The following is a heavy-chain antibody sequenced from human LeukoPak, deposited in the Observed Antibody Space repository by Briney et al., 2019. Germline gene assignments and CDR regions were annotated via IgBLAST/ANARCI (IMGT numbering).Heavy chain of an antibody. Sequence: GGSLRLSCAASGFTFSTYAMSWVRQAPGKGLEWVSAISGSGGSTYYADAVKGWFTISSDNSKNTLYLQMNILRAEDTAVYYCAKVSSSSWHSTAYYFDYWGKGTLVTVSS. J-gene: IGHJ4*02. CDR2: ISGSGGST. CDR1: GFTFSTYA. CDR3: AKVSSSSWHSTAYYFDY. D-gene: IGHD6-13*01. V-gene: IGHV3-23*01.